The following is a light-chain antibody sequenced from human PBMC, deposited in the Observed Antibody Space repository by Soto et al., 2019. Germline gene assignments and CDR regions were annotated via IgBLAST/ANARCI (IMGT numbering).Light chain of an antibody. CDR1: QSVLYSSNSKNY. CDR3: QQSDIIPLT. V-gene: IGKV4-1*01. CDR2: WAS. Sequence: DIVMTQSPDSLAVSLGERATINCKSSQSVLYSSNSKNYLAWYQHKPGQPPRLLIYWASTRESVIPDRFSGSGAGTDFAHTINILQAEDVAVNYCQQSDIIPLTFGGVTTVHIK. J-gene: IGKJ4*01.